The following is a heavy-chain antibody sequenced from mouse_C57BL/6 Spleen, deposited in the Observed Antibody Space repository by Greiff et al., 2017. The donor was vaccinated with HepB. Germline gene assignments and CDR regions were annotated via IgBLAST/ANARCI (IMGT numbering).Heavy chain of an antibody. J-gene: IGHJ2*01. CDR1: GYSFTGYY. Sequence: EVKLQQSGPELVKPGASVKISCKASGYSFTGYYMNWVKQSPEKSLEWIGEINPSTGGTTYNQKFKAKATLTVDKSSSTAYMQLKSLTSEDSAVYYCARNYDGRDYWGQGTTLTVSS. CDR2: INPSTGGT. V-gene: IGHV1-42*01. CDR3: ARNYDGRDY. D-gene: IGHD1-1*02.